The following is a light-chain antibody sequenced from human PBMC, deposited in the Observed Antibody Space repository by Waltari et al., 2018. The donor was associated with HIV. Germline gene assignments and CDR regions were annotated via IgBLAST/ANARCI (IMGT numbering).Light chain of an antibody. CDR3: LQNIRAPFA. V-gene: IGKV2-28*01. CDR2: LAS. J-gene: IGKJ2*01. Sequence: DVLVTQIPLSLTVSPGESASISCRPTESLRHSNGRDYLDSYVQRPGQTPLLLIYLASNRASGVPDRFVGTGSGTDFTLRITRVEAADVGTYFCLQNIRAPFAFGQGT. CDR1: ESLRHSNGRDY.